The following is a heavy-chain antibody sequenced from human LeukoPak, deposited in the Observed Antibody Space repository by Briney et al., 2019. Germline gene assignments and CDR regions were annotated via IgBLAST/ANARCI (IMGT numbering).Heavy chain of an antibody. CDR3: ARDRLLRFFFGVPGSFDY. Sequence: GGSLRLSCAASGFTFSSYSMNWVRQAPGKGLEWVSSISSSSSYIYYADSVKGRFTISRDNAKNSLYLQMNSLRAEDTAVYFCARDRLLRFFFGVPGSFDYWGQGTLVTVSS. D-gene: IGHD3-3*01. J-gene: IGHJ4*02. CDR2: ISSSSSYI. CDR1: GFTFSSYS. V-gene: IGHV3-21*01.